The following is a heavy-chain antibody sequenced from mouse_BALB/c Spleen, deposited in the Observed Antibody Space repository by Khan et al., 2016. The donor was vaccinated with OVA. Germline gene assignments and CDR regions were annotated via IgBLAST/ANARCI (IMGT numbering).Heavy chain of an antibody. J-gene: IGHJ3*01. CDR2: IDPYDSET. Sequence: QVQLKESGAELVRPGASVKLSCEASGYTFISYWMNWVKQSPEQGLEWIGRIDPYDSETHYNQNFKDKAILTVDKSSSTAYMQLSSLTSEDSAVYFCARNPFAYWGQGTLVTVSA. CDR3: ARNPFAY. V-gene: IGHV1-52*01. CDR1: GYTFISYW.